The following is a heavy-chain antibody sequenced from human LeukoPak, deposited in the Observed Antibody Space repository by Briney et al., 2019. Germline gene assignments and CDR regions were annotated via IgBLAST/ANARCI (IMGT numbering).Heavy chain of an antibody. CDR1: GGSISSYY. D-gene: IGHD3-22*01. CDR3: ARHSYDSSGYGAFDI. J-gene: IGHJ3*02. Sequence: SETLSLTCTVSGGSISSYYWGWIRQPPGKGLEWMGYIYYSGSTNYNPSLKSRVTISVDTSKNQFSLKLSSVTAADTAVYYCARHSYDSSGYGAFDIWGQGTMVTVSS. V-gene: IGHV4-59*08. CDR2: IYYSGST.